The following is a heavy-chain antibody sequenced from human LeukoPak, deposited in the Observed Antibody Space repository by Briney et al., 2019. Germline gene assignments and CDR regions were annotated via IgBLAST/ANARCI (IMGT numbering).Heavy chain of an antibody. CDR2: ISTDGSMI. CDR3: ARYLYAFALDV. Sequence: GGSLRLSCADPGFTFSGSWMSWVRQSPGKGLVWVSHISTDGSMIRYGDSVKGRFTISRDKAKNTLYLQMNSLTAEDTGVYYCARYLYAFALDVWGKGTTVTVS. V-gene: IGHV3-74*01. D-gene: IGHD2-8*01. CDR1: GFTFSGSW. J-gene: IGHJ6*03.